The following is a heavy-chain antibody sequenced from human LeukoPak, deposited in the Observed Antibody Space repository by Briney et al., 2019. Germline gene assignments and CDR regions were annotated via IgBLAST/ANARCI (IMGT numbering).Heavy chain of an antibody. CDR3: ARGYCSSTSCYLSYYMDV. J-gene: IGHJ6*03. D-gene: IGHD2-2*01. V-gene: IGHV1-2*02. CDR1: GYTFTSYY. CDR2: INPNSGGT. Sequence: ASVKVSCKASGYTFTSYYMHWVRQAPGQGLEWMGWINPNSGGTNYAQKFQGRVTMTRDTSISTAYMELSRLRSDDTAVYYCARGYCSSTSCYLSYYMDVWGKGTTVTVSS.